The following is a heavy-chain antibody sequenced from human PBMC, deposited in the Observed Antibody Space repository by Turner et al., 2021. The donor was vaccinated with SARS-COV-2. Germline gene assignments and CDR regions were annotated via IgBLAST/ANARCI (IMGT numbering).Heavy chain of an antibody. CDR1: GFTFSSYG. J-gene: IGHJ6*03. D-gene: IGHD6-25*01. Sequence: QVQLVESGGGVVQPGRSLRLSCAASGFTFSSYGMHWVRQAPGKGLEWMAVISSDGSSKYYADSVKGRFTISRDNSKNTLYLQMSSLRAEDTAVYYCAKCGYQYYHYYYMDVWGKGTTVTVSS. V-gene: IGHV3-30*18. CDR2: ISSDGSSK. CDR3: AKCGYQYYHYYYMDV.